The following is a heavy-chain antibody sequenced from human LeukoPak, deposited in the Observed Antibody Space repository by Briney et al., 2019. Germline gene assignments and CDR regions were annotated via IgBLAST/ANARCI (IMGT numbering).Heavy chain of an antibody. V-gene: IGHV3-53*01. CDR1: GFTVSXXX. J-gene: IGHJ2*01. CDR3: ARVAVARYWYFDL. Sequence: GGSLRLSCXASGFTVSXXXXXXVRQAPGKGXXXXXIIYGGGSTYYADSXXXRFTISXDNVNNTLYLQMNSLRVEDTAVYYCARVAVARYWYFDLWGRGTLVTVSS. D-gene: IGHD6-19*01. CDR2: IYGGGST.